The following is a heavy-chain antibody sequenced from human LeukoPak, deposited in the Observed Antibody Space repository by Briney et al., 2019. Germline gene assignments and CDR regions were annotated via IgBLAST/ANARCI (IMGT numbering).Heavy chain of an antibody. V-gene: IGHV1-8*01. CDR2: MNPNSGNT. D-gene: IGHD3-22*01. Sequence: EASVKVSCKASGYTFTSYDINWVRQATGQGLEWMGWMNPNSGNTGYAQKFQGRVIMTRNTSISTAYMELSSLRSEDTAVYYCARANSGYDDAFDIWGQGTMVTVSS. CDR1: GYTFTSYD. CDR3: ARANSGYDDAFDI. J-gene: IGHJ3*02.